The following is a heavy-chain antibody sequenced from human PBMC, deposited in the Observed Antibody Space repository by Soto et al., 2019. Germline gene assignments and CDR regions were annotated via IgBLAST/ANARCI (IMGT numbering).Heavy chain of an antibody. V-gene: IGHV2-5*02. CDR1: GFSLTTDRVG. D-gene: IGHD1-26*01. CDR3: AHAYGGRSLY. CDR2: IYWDDSK. Sequence: QITLKESGPTLVKPTQTLTLTCTFSGFSLTTDRVGVGWIRQPPGEALEWLAVIYWDDSKTYRPSLESRLTITKDPSKTQAALTMTNMDSLDTATYYCAHAYGGRSLYWGQGTLVTVSS. J-gene: IGHJ4*02.